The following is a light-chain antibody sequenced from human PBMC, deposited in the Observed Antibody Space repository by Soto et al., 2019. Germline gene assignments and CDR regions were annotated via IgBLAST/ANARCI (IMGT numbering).Light chain of an antibody. CDR1: SSDVGGYNY. CDR2: DVS. CDR3: CSYAGSYTL. J-gene: IGLJ1*01. Sequence: QSALTQPRSVSGSPGQSVTISCTGTSSDVGGYNYVSWYQQHPGKAPKLMIYDVSKRPSGVPDRFSGSKSGNTASLTISGLQAEDEADYYRCSYAGSYTLFGTGTKLTVL. V-gene: IGLV2-11*01.